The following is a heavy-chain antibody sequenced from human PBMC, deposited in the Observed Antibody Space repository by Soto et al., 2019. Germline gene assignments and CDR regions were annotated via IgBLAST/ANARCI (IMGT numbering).Heavy chain of an antibody. CDR1: GGSISSYY. CDR3: ARGTDVDIVVVQAAIWFDP. Sequence: SETLSLTCTVSGGSISSYYWSWIRQPPGKGLEWIGYIYYSGSTNYNPSLKSLVTISVDTSKNQFSLKLSSVTAADTAVYYCARGTDVDIVVVQAAIWFDPWGQGTLVTVSS. D-gene: IGHD2-2*01. CDR2: IYYSGST. J-gene: IGHJ5*02. V-gene: IGHV4-59*01.